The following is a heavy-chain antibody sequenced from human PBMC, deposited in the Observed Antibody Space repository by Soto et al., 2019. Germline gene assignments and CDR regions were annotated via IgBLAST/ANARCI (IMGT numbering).Heavy chain of an antibody. CDR3: ARGNNWFCF. V-gene: IGHV4-4*08. CDR2: IYSTGYA. Sequence: PSETLSLTCLVSGGSINNAFWNWIRHTPGKGLQWVGYIYSTGYAAYNPSLEARATISMDKSRNQVSLRLTSVTAEDTATYYCARGNNWFCFWRQGTPVTVSS. J-gene: IGHJ5*01. CDR1: GGSINNAF.